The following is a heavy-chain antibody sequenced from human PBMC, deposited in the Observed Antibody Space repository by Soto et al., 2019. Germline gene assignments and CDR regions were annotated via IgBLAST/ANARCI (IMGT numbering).Heavy chain of an antibody. V-gene: IGHV3-23*01. CDR3: AKEEQWPFYFDY. Sequence: PGGSLRLSCEVSGITFSTSAMSWVRRAPGKGLEWVSTISGRGGSTYYADSVKGRFSISRDIPKNTLFLQMNSLRAEDAAVYYCAKEEQWPFYFDYWGQGAPVTVSS. CDR1: GITFSTSA. J-gene: IGHJ4*02. CDR2: ISGRGGST. D-gene: IGHD1-1*01.